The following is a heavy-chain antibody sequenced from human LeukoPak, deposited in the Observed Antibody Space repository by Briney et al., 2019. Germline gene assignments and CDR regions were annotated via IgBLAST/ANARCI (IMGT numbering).Heavy chain of an antibody. J-gene: IGHJ4*02. CDR2: IKQDGSEK. D-gene: IGHD3-3*01. Sequence: GGSLRLSCAASGFTFSSYWMSWVRQAPGKGLEWVANIKQDGSEKYYVDSVKGRFTISRDNAKNSLYLQMNSLRAEDTAVYYCARDFTYYDFWSGYRHYSDYWGQGTLVTVSS. CDR3: ARDFTYYDFWSGYRHYSDY. CDR1: GFTFSSYW. V-gene: IGHV3-7*01.